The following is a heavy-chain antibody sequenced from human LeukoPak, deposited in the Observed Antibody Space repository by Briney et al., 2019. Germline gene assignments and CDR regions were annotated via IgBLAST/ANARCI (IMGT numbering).Heavy chain of an antibody. J-gene: IGHJ6*03. V-gene: IGHV1-46*01. CDR3: ARENSIAVAGTGLYYYYYYMDV. Sequence: RASVKVSCKASGYTFTSYYMHWVRQAPGQGLEWMGIINPSGGSTSYAQKFQGRVTMTRDTSTSTVYMELSSLRSEATAVYYCARENSIAVAGTGLYYYYYYMDVWGKGTTVTVSS. D-gene: IGHD6-19*01. CDR2: INPSGGST. CDR1: GYTFTSYY.